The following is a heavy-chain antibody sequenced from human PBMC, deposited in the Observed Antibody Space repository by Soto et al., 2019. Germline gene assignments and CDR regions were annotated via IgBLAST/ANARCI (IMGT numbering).Heavy chain of an antibody. CDR1: GYSFTSYC. CDR2: IYPGDSDT. J-gene: IGHJ5*02. Sequence: GESLKISCKGSGYSFTSYCIGWVRQMPGKGLEWMGIIYPGDSDTRYSPSFQGQVTISADKSISTAYLQWSSLKASDTAMYYCARHSPYYDFWSGYYTSWFDPWGQGTLVTVSS. CDR3: ARHSPYYDFWSGYYTSWFDP. D-gene: IGHD3-3*01. V-gene: IGHV5-51*01.